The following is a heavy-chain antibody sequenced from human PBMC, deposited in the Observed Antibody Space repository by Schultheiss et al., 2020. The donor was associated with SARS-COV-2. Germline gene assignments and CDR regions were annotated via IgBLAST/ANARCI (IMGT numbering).Heavy chain of an antibody. CDR2: IYSGGST. D-gene: IGHD6-19*01. CDR3: ARTSGWPTRNAFDI. CDR1: GFTVSSNY. Sequence: GSLRLSCAASGFTVSSNYMSWVRQAPGKGLEWVSVIYSGGSTYYADSVKGRFTISRDNSKNTLYLQMNSLRAEDTAVYYCARTSGWPTRNAFDIWGQGTMVTVSS. V-gene: IGHV3-66*02. J-gene: IGHJ3*02.